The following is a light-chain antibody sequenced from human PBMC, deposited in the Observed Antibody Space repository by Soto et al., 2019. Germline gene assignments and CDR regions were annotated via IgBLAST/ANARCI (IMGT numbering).Light chain of an antibody. Sequence: DIQMTQSPSSLSASVGDRVTITCRASQPVRTYLNWYQQKPGKPTTLLVYAASTLESAVPPRFSGAGSETDFTLTISGLQPEDFATYYCQQTFGTAITFGQGTRLE. CDR2: AAS. CDR3: QQTFGTAIT. V-gene: IGKV1-39*01. CDR1: QPVRTY. J-gene: IGKJ5*01.